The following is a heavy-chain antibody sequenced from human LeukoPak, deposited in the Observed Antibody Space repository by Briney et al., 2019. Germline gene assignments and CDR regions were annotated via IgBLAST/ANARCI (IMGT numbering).Heavy chain of an antibody. Sequence: GASVKVSCTASGYTFTSYGISWVRQAPGQGLEWMGWISAYNGNTNYAQKLQGRATMTTDTSTSTAYMELRSLRSDDTAVYYCARDLIIAVAEEEADFDYWGQGTLVTVSS. CDR2: ISAYNGNT. V-gene: IGHV1-18*01. J-gene: IGHJ4*02. CDR3: ARDLIIAVAEEEADFDY. CDR1: GYTFTSYG. D-gene: IGHD6-19*01.